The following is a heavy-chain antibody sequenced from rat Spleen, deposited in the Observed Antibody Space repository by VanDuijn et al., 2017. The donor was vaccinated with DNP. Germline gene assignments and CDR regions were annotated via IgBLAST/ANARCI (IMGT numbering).Heavy chain of an antibody. Sequence: QVQLKESGPGLVQPSQTLSLTCTISGFSSTSNSVHWVRQPPGKGLEWVGAIWSGGSIDYNSALKSRLSISRDTSKTQIFLKMKSLQTEDTAIYFCTRTTGGDYFDYWGQGVMVTVSS. CDR3: TRTTGGDYFDY. D-gene: IGHD5-1*01. CDR2: IWSGGSI. CDR1: GFSSTSNS. V-gene: IGHV2-1*01. J-gene: IGHJ2*01.